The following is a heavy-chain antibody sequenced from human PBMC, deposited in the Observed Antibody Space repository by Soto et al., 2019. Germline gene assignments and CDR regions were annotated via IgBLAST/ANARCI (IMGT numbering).Heavy chain of an antibody. V-gene: IGHV3-30-3*01. Sequence: GSLRLSCAASRFTFTTYAMNWVRQAPGKGLEWVALMSSDGTNEHYADSVRGRFTVSRDNSRNTLFLQMNNLRTDDTAVYYCARCGSISGWYCYFDFWGLGTLVTVSS. CDR2: MSSDGTNE. CDR1: RFTFTTYA. J-gene: IGHJ4*02. D-gene: IGHD6-19*01. CDR3: ARCGSISGWYCYFDF.